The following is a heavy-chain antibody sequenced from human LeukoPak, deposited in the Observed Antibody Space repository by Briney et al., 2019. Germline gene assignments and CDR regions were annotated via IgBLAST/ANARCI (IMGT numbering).Heavy chain of an antibody. CDR2: IKTRSDGGTT. CDR1: GFTFYNTW. V-gene: IGHV3-15*07. D-gene: IGHD5/OR15-5a*01. CDR3: ATGVYDFSY. J-gene: IGHJ4*02. Sequence: GGSLRLSCTVSGFTFYNTWMNWVRRAPGKGLEWVGRIKTRSDGGTTDYAAPIQGRFTISRDDSKNTLFLQMNSLKTEDTAVYYCATGVYDFSYWGQGTLVTVSS.